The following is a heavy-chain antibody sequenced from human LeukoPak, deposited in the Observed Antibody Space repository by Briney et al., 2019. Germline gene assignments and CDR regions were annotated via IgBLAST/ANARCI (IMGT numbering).Heavy chain of an antibody. V-gene: IGHV3-7*01. CDR1: GFTFSTYW. D-gene: IGHD5-12*01. CDR2: IKEDGSRQ. Sequence: PGGSLRLSCAASGFTFSTYWMSWVRQTPGKGLEWVANIKEDGSRQYYVDSVKGRFTISRDNAKNSLYLQMHSLRVEDTAVYYCARDGSGYDSWGQGTLVTVSS. CDR3: ARDGSGYDS. J-gene: IGHJ5*01.